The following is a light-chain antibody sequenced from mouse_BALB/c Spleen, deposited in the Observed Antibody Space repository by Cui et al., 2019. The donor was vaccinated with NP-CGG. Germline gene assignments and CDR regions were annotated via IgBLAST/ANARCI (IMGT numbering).Light chain of an antibody. V-gene: IGLV1*01. CDR1: TGAVTTTNY. Sequence: QAVATHESARTTSPGETVTLTCRSSTGAVTTTNYANWVQEKPDHLFTGLIGGTNNRAPGVPARFSGSLIGDKAALTITGAQTEDEAIYFCALWYSNHWVFGGGTKLTVL. CDR3: ALWYSNHWV. CDR2: GTN. J-gene: IGLJ1*01.